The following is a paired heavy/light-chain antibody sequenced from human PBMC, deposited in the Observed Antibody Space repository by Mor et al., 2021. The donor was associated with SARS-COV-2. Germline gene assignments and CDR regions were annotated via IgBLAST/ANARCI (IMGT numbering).Light chain of an antibody. Sequence: DIQLTQSPSFLSASVGDRVTITCRASQGISSYLAWYQQKPGKAPKLLIYAASTLQSGVPSRFSGSGSGTEFTLTISSLQPEDFATYYCQQLNSYPHFGGGTKVEIK. CDR3: QQLNSYPH. J-gene: IGKJ4*01. CDR2: AAS. V-gene: IGKV1-9*01. CDR1: QGISSY.
Heavy chain of an antibody. CDR1: GGSISSYY. D-gene: IGHD6-13*01. CDR2: IYYSGST. J-gene: IGHJ6*02. CDR3: ARHGSRGSSSWYYYYYGMDV. V-gene: IGHV4-59*08. Sequence: QVQLQESGPGLVKPSETLSLTCTVSGGSISSYYWSWIRQPPGKGLEWIGYIYYSGSTNYNPSLKSRVTISVDTSKNQFSLKLSSVTAADTAVYYCARHGSRGSSSWYYYYYGMDVWGQGTTVTVSS.